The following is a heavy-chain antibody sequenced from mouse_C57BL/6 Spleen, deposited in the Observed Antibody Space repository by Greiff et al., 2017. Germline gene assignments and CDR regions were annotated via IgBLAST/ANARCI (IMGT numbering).Heavy chain of an antibody. D-gene: IGHD1-1*01. Sequence: EVKVVESGAELVRPGASVKLSCTASGFNIKDDYMHWVKQRPEQGLEWIGWIDPENGDTEYASKFQGKATITADTSSNTAYLQLSSLTSEDTAVYYCTTLLLRWGYWGQGTTLTVSS. J-gene: IGHJ2*01. CDR2: IDPENGDT. CDR3: TTLLLRWGY. V-gene: IGHV14-4*01. CDR1: GFNIKDDY.